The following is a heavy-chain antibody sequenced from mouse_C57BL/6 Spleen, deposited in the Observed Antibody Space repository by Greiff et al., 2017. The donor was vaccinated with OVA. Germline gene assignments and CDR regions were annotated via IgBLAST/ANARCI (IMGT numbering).Heavy chain of an antibody. CDR3: ARRHGSSPYYFDY. CDR1: GFTFSSYG. CDR2: ISSGGSYT. J-gene: IGHJ2*01. V-gene: IGHV5-6*01. Sequence: EVHLVESGGDLVKPGGSLKLSCAASGFTFSSYGMSWVRQTPDKRLEWVATISSGGSYTYYPDSVKGRFTISRDNAKNTLYLQMSSLKSEDTAMYYCARRHGSSPYYFDYWGQGTTLTVSS. D-gene: IGHD1-1*01.